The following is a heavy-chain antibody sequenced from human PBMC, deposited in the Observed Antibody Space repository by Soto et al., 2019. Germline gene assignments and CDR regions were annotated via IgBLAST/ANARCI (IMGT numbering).Heavy chain of an antibody. D-gene: IGHD3-22*01. J-gene: IGHJ5*02. Sequence: SETLSLTCTVSGGSISSGDYYWSWIRQPPGKGLEWIGYIYYSGSTYYNPSLKSRVTISVDTSKNQFSLKLSSVTAADTAVYYCARESEYYYDSSGYYEVNWFDPWGQGTLVTV. CDR2: IYYSGST. CDR3: ARESEYYYDSSGYYEVNWFDP. CDR1: GGSISSGDYY. V-gene: IGHV4-30-4*01.